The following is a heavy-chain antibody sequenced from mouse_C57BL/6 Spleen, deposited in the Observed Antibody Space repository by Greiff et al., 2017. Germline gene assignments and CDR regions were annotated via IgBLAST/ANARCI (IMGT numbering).Heavy chain of an antibody. CDR2: IYPGSGNT. CDR1: GYSFTSYY. CDR3: ARWLTGWFAY. J-gene: IGHJ3*01. V-gene: IGHV1-66*01. D-gene: IGHD4-1*01. Sequence: QVQLQQSGPELVKPGASVKISCKASGYSFTSYYIHWVKQRPGQGLEWIGWIYPGSGNTKYNEKFKGKATLTADTSSSTAYMQLSSLTSEDSAVYYCARWLTGWFAYWGQGTLVTVSA.